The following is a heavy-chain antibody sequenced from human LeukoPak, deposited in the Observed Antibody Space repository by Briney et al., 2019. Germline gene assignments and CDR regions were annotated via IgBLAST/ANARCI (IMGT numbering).Heavy chain of an antibody. D-gene: IGHD2/OR15-2a*01. Sequence: SVKVSCKASGFTFINSAVQWVRQARGQRLEWIGWIVVGSGNTNYAQKFQERVTITRDMSTSTAYMELSSLRSEDTAVYYCAVDVIYESDWGQGALVTVSS. CDR3: AVDVIYESD. CDR1: GFTFINSA. V-gene: IGHV1-58*01. CDR2: IVVGSGNT. J-gene: IGHJ4*02.